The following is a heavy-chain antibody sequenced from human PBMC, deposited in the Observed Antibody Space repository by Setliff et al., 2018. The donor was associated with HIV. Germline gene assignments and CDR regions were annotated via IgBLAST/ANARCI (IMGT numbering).Heavy chain of an antibody. Sequence: SETLSLTRAVSGGSISSHHWGWIRQPPGKRLEWIGYVSDSGSANYNPSLKSRLTISIDTSKSQFSLKLSSVTAADTAFYYCARLREGSTSLIDPWGQGTLVTVSS. CDR3: ARLREGSTSLIDP. D-gene: IGHD1-26*01. J-gene: IGHJ5*02. CDR2: VSDSGSA. CDR1: GGSISSHH. V-gene: IGHV4-59*11.